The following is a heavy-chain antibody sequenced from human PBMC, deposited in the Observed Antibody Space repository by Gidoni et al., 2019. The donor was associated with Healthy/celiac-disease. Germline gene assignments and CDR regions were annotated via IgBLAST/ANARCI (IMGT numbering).Heavy chain of an antibody. D-gene: IGHD2-21*02. V-gene: IGHV4-59*01. CDR2: IYYSGSG. Sequence: QMQLQESGPGLLKPSATLSLTCNVSGSSITTYYWTWIRQPPGKGLECIGYIYYSGSGNYNPSLKSRVTISVDTSKNHFSLKLTSVTAADTAVYYCARDGGDNTPYWFDPWGQGTLVTVSS. CDR1: GSSITTYY. CDR3: ARDGGDNTPYWFDP. J-gene: IGHJ5*02.